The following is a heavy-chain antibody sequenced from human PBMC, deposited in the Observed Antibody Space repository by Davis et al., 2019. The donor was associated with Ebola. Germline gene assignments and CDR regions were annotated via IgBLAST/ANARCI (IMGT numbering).Heavy chain of an antibody. CDR1: GYTFTDYY. Sequence: GESLKISCKASGYTFTDYYMSWVRQVPGQGPEWMGWINPNSGDTNFAQKFQGRVTMASDTSTSTAYMELTRLTSDDTAVYYCARDWALVVVVPAASFQHWGQGTLVTVS. J-gene: IGHJ1*01. CDR2: INPNSGDT. D-gene: IGHD2-2*01. V-gene: IGHV1-2*02. CDR3: ARDWALVVVVPAASFQH.